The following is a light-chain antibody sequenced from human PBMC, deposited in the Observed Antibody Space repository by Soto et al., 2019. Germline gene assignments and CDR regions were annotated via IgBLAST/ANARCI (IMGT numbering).Light chain of an antibody. J-gene: IGKJ2*01. Sequence: EIVMTQSPATLSLSPGERDALSCRASQSINSELAWYKQKPGQPPRLLIYGASTRATGVPARFTGSESGSEFTLTISGLQSEDFAVYYCQQGHNGPLTFGQGTRLEI. CDR2: GAS. V-gene: IGKV3-15*01. CDR3: QQGHNGPLT. CDR1: QSINSE.